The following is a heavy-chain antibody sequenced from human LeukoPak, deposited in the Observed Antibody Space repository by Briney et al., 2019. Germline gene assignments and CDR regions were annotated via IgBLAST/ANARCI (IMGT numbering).Heavy chain of an antibody. CDR1: GFTFSSYS. CDR3: ARDRYSSGWYDKNDAFDI. Sequence: GGSLRLSCAASGFTFSSYSMNWVRQAPGKGLEWVSSISSSSSYIYYADSVKGRFTIPRDNAKNSLYLQMNSLRAEDTAVYYCARDRYSSGWYDKNDAFDIWGQGTMVTVSS. D-gene: IGHD6-19*01. V-gene: IGHV3-21*01. J-gene: IGHJ3*02. CDR2: ISSSSSYI.